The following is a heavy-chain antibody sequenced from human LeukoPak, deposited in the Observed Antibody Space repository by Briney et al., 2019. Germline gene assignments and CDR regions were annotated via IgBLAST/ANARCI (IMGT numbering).Heavy chain of an antibody. CDR3: AKTERFGLRMPYFDY. J-gene: IGHJ4*02. CDR1: GFTFSSYA. V-gene: IGHV3-23*01. CDR2: ISGSGGST. Sequence: GGSLRLSCAASGFTFSSYAMSWVRQAPGKGLEWVSAISGSGGSTCYADSVKGRFTISRDNSKNTLYLQMNSLRAEDTAVYYCAKTERFGLRMPYFDYWGQGTLVTVSS. D-gene: IGHD3-10*01.